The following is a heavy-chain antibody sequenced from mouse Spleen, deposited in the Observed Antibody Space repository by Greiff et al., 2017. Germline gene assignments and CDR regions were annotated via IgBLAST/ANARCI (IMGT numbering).Heavy chain of an antibody. CDR1: GYTFTSYW. Sequence: VQLQQSVAELVKPGASVKMSCKASGYTFTSYWITWVKQRPGQGLEWIGDIYPGSGSTNYNEKFKSKATLTVDTSSSTAYMQLSSLTSEDSAVYYCARHYSYYSDDSAWFAYWGQGTLVTVSA. V-gene: IGHV1-55*01. D-gene: IGHD2-12*01. J-gene: IGHJ3*01. CDR3: ARHYSYYSDDSAWFAY. CDR2: IYPGSGST.